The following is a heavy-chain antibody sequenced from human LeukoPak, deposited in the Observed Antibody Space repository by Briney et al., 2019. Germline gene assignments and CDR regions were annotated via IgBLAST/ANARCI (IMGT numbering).Heavy chain of an antibody. V-gene: IGHV3-7*05. J-gene: IGHJ4*02. CDR1: GFXFSSYW. D-gene: IGHD5-18*01. CDR2: IKQDGSEK. CDR3: ARDGISYGSYFDY. Sequence: PGGSLRLSCGVSGFXFSSYWMSWVRQAPGKGLEWVANIKQDGSEKYYVDSVKGRFTISRDNAKNSLYLQMNSLRAEDTAVYYCARDGISYGSYFDYWGQGILVTVSS.